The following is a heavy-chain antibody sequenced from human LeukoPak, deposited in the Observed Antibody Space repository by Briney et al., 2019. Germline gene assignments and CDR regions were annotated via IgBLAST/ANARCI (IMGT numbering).Heavy chain of an antibody. V-gene: IGHV4-59*01. Sequence: SETLSLTCTVSGGSISSYYWSWIRQPPGQGLEWIGYIYYSGSTNYNPSLKSRVTISVDTSKNKFSLKLSSVTAADTAVYYCARVDSSSCYYFDYWGQGTLVTVSS. J-gene: IGHJ4*02. CDR3: ARVDSSSCYYFDY. CDR1: GGSISSYY. D-gene: IGHD6-13*01. CDR2: IYYSGST.